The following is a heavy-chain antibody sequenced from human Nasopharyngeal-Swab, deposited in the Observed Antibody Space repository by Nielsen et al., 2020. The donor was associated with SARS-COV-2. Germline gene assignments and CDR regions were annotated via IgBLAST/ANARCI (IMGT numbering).Heavy chain of an antibody. V-gene: IGHV3-30*18. CDR3: AKDRRGDYYDSSGYWGLFDY. CDR2: ISYDGSNK. CDR1: GFTFSSYG. D-gene: IGHD3-22*01. Sequence: GSLRLSCAASGFTFSSYGMHWVRQAPGKGLEWVAVISYDGSNKYYADSVKGRFTISRDNSKNTLYLQMNSLRAEDTAVYYCAKDRRGDYYDSSGYWGLFDYWGQGTLVTVSS. J-gene: IGHJ4*02.